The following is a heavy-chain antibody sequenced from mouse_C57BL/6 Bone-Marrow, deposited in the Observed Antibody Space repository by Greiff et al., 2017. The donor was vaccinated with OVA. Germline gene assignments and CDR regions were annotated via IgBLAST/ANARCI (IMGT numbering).Heavy chain of an antibody. CDR1: GFSLTSYG. Sequence: VQLQQSGPGLVQPSQSLSITCTVSGFSLTSYGVHWVRQSPGKGLEWLGVIWSGGSTDYNADFISRLSISKNNSKSQVFFKMNSLQADDTAIYYCANPYYYGSSPFAYWGQGTLVTVSA. J-gene: IGHJ3*01. V-gene: IGHV2-2*01. CDR2: IWSGGST. CDR3: ANPYYYGSSPFAY. D-gene: IGHD1-1*01.